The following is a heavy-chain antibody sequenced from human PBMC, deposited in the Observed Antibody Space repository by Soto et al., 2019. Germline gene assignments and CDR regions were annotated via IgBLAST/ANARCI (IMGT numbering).Heavy chain of an antibody. V-gene: IGHV4-30-4*01. Sequence: QVQLQESGPGLVKPSQTLSLTCTVSGGSISTVNYWWSWIRQSPDMGLEWIGPIYNGGSTYNNPSLEIRVTMSVDTSKNQLSLTLSSVSAADTAAYYCARGPSGDKVDSWCQGTLVTVSS. CDR2: IYNGGST. J-gene: IGHJ4*02. D-gene: IGHD7-27*01. CDR3: ARGPSGDKVDS. CDR1: GGSISTVNYW.